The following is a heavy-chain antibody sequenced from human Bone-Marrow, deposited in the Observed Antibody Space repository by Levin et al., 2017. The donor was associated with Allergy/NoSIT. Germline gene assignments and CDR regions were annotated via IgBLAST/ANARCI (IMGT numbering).Heavy chain of an antibody. CDR2: ISYSVNTI. D-gene: IGHD6-19*01. CDR1: GFTFSSYE. J-gene: IGHJ4*02. V-gene: IGHV3-48*03. Sequence: AGGSLRLSCAGSGFTFSSYEMNWVRQAPGKGLEWVAYISYSVNTIGYADSVKGRFTISRDNAKNSVYLEMNSLRPEDTAVYYCARDTNGWAFDYWGQGILVTVSS. CDR3: ARDTNGWAFDY.